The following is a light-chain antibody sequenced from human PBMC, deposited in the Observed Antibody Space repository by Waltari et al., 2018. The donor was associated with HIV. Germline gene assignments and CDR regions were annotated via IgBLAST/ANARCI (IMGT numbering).Light chain of an antibody. CDR2: MND. V-gene: IGLV1-47*01. CDR3: AAWDASLSRWV. CDR1: RSNIGSNP. Sequence: QSVLTQPPSASGTPGQRVTIYCTGSRSNIGSNPVSWFHHLPGTTPKLLIYMNDQRPSGVPDRFSGSKSGTSASLAIRGLRSEDEAHYYCAAWDASLSRWVFGGGTKLTVL. J-gene: IGLJ3*02.